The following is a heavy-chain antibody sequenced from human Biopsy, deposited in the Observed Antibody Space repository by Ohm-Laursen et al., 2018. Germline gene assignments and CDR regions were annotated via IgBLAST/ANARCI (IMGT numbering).Heavy chain of an antibody. CDR2: ISYTGYT. CDR1: GGSLSSYY. J-gene: IGHJ4*02. CDR3: ARGSNDFGGLYFPR. Sequence: GTLSLTCTVSGGSLSSYYWSWIRQPAGKGLEWIGHISYTGYTSYNASLKSRVTISVDTSRNHFSLRLSSLTAADTAVYYCARGSNDFGGLYFPRWGQGTLLTVSS. V-gene: IGHV4-59*01. D-gene: IGHD4-23*01.